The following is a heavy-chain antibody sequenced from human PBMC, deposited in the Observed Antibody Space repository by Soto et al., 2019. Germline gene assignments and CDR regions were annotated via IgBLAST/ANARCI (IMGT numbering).Heavy chain of an antibody. J-gene: IGHJ5*02. CDR2: IIPIFGTA. CDR3: ARVLPYYYDSSGYYSNWFDP. CDR1: GGTFSSYA. Sequence: QVQLVQSGAEVKKPGSSVKVSCKASGGTFSSYAISWVRQAPGQGLEWMGGIIPIFGTANYAQKFQGRVTFTADESTSTAYMELSSLRSEDTAVYYCARVLPYYYDSSGYYSNWFDPWGQGTLVTVSS. V-gene: IGHV1-69*12. D-gene: IGHD3-22*01.